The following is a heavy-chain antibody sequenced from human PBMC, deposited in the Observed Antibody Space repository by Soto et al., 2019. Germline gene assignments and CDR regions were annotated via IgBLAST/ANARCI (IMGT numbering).Heavy chain of an antibody. CDR2: INGGNGNT. J-gene: IGHJ4*02. D-gene: IGHD1-26*01. CDR3: AKESGSYPEYYFHY. Sequence: PSVKVSCKASGYTFTGYAMHWVRQAPGQRLEWMGWINGGNGNTKYSQKLQGRVIITRDTAASTAYMELSSLRSEDTAVYYCAKESGSYPEYYFHYWGQGTLVTVSS. V-gene: IGHV1-3*01. CDR1: GYTFTGYA.